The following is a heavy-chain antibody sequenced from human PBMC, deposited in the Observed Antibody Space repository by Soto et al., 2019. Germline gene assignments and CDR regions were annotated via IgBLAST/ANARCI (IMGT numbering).Heavy chain of an antibody. Sequence: GLDLEWLALIDGDDEKRYSPSLKSRLTITKDTPKNHVVLTMTNMDPGDTATYYCAHRSSMRGGFDSWGQGSLVTVSS. D-gene: IGHD3-10*01. CDR3: AHRSSMRGGFDS. V-gene: IGHV2-5*02. J-gene: IGHJ4*02. CDR2: IDGDDEK.